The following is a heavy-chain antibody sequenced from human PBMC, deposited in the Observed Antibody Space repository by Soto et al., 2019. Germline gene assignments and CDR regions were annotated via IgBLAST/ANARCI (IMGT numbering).Heavy chain of an antibody. J-gene: IGHJ3*02. Sequence: GGSLRLSCAASGFTFSSYWMSWVRQAPGKGLEWVANIKQDGSEKYYVDSVKGRFTISRDNAKNSLYLQMNSLRAEDTAVYYCARDARYSYGYTDAFDIWGQGTMVTVSS. V-gene: IGHV3-7*05. CDR1: GFTFSSYW. D-gene: IGHD5-18*01. CDR3: ARDARYSYGYTDAFDI. CDR2: IKQDGSEK.